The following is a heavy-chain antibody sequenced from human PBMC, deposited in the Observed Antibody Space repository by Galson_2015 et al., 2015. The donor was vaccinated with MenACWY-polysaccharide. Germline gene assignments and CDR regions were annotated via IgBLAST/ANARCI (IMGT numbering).Heavy chain of an antibody. Sequence: SVKVSCKASGYKFTSYDINWVRQATGQGLEWMGWMNPNSGNTGYAQKFQSRVTMTSNSAMTTAYMELSSLRSEDTAVYYCARIIARKYTFADSWGQGTLVTVSS. J-gene: IGHJ4*02. CDR2: MNPNSGNT. V-gene: IGHV1-8*01. CDR1: GYKFTSYD. D-gene: IGHD2-21*01. CDR3: ARIIARKYTFADS.